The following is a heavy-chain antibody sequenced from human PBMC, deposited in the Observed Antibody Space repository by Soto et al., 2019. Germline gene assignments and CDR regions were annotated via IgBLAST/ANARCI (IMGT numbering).Heavy chain of an antibody. V-gene: IGHV4-39*01. CDR2: IYYSGST. D-gene: IGHD1-26*01. CDR3: ASPHVGATPWFDP. J-gene: IGHJ5*02. CDR1: GGSISSSSYY. Sequence: SETLSLTCTVSGGSISSSSYYWGWIRQPPGKGLEWIGSIYYSGSTYYNPSLKSRVTISVDTSKNQFSLKLSSVTAADTAVYYCASPHVGATPWFDPWGQGTLVTVSS.